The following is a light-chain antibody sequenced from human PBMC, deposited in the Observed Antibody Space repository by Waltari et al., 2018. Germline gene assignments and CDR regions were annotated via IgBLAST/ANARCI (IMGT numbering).Light chain of an antibody. CDR3: CSYAGSYTFV. Sequence: QSALTQPRSVSGSPGQSVTISCTGTSSDVGGYHYVSWYQQHPGKAPKLIIYDVFERPAGAPDCSSGSKAGKAASLTVSGLQAEEEAEYYCCSYAGSYTFVFGTGTKVTVL. CDR1: SSDVGGYHY. V-gene: IGLV2-11*01. J-gene: IGLJ1*01. CDR2: DVF.